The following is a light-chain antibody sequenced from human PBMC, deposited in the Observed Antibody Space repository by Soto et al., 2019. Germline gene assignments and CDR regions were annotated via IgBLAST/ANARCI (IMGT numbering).Light chain of an antibody. CDR3: QSYDSSLSAL. CDR2: GNS. V-gene: IGLV1-40*01. CDR1: SSNIGAGYD. Sequence: QSVLTQPPSVSGAPGQRVTISCTGSSSNIGAGYDVHWYQQLPGTAPKLLIYGNSNRPSRVPDRFSGSKSGPSASLAITGLQAEDEADYYCQSYDSSLSALFGGGTKLTVL. J-gene: IGLJ3*02.